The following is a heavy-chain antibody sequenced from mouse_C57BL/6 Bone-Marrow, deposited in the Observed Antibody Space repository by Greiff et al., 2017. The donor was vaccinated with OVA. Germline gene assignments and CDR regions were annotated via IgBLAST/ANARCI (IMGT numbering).Heavy chain of an antibody. CDR1: GFTFSSYG. CDR2: ISSGGSYT. Sequence: VQLKQSGGDLVKPGGSLKLSCAASGFTFSSYGMSWVRQTPDKRLEWVATISSGGSYTYYPDSVKGRFTISRDNAKNTLYLQMSSLKSEDTAMYYCARQRYYAMDYWGQGTSVTGSS. CDR3: ARQRYYAMDY. J-gene: IGHJ4*01. V-gene: IGHV5-6*01.